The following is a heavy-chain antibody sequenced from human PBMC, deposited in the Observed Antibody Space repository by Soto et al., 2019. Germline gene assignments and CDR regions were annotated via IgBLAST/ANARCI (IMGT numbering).Heavy chain of an antibody. CDR1: GFTFSSYA. J-gene: IGHJ6*02. D-gene: IGHD6-13*01. CDR2: ISYDGSNK. CDR3: AGAAAGSLGMDV. V-gene: IGHV3-30-3*01. Sequence: GGSLRLSCAASGFTFSSYAMHWVRQAPGKGLEWVAVISYDGSNKYYADSVKGRFTISRDNSKNTLYLQMNSLRAEDTAVYYCAGAAAGSLGMDVWGQGTTVTVS.